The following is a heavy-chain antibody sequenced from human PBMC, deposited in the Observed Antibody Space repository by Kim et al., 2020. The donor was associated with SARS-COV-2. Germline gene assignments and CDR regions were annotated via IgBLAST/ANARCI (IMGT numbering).Heavy chain of an antibody. J-gene: IGHJ6*02. Sequence: GGSLRLSCAASGFISTNYAMSWVRQAPGKGLEWVSSISANGDYTYYADSVKGRFTISRDNSKNTLYLQINSLSPEDTAVYYCAKGRGANSLGGMDVWGQGTTVTVSS. CDR2: ISANGDYT. CDR3: AKGRGANSLGGMDV. V-gene: IGHV3-23*01. CDR1: GFISTNYA. D-gene: IGHD1-26*01.